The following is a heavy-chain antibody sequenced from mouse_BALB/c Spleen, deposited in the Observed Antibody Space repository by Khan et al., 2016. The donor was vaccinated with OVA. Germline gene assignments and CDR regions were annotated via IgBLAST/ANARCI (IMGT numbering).Heavy chain of an antibody. V-gene: IGHV1-54*01. CDR1: GYAFNNYM. CDR3: ARGGYGSLAY. D-gene: IGHD1-1*02. J-gene: IGHJ3*01. Sequence: QVQLQQSGAELVRPGTSVKVSCKAAGYAFNNYMIEWVKQRPGQGLEWIGVINPGSGGTNYNEKFKGKATLTADKSSNTAYMQLSSLTSDDSADYFCARGGYGSLAYCGQGTLVTVSA. CDR2: INPGSGGT.